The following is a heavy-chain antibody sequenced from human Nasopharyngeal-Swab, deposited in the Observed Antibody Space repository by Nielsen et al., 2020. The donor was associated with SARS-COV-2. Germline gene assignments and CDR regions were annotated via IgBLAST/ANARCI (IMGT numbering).Heavy chain of an antibody. CDR1: GGSISDNY. CDR2: IHPSGRT. J-gene: IGHJ5*02. Sequence: SETLSLTCTVSGGSISDNYWGWIRQPPGEGLEWIGSIHPSGRTNYNSSLKSRITISLDASKKQFSLKMSSVTAADTAVYYCARVVCSGGSCSFDTWGQGTLVTVSS. V-gene: IGHV4-59*01. D-gene: IGHD2-15*01. CDR3: ARVVCSGGSCSFDT.